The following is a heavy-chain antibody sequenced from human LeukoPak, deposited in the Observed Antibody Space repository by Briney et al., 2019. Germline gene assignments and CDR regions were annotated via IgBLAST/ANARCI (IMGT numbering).Heavy chain of an antibody. J-gene: IGHJ6*03. Sequence: PSETLSLTCTVSGGSISSSSYYWGWLRQPSGRGREWIGSIYYSGSTYNNPSRKRRVTITEEKSKKQFSLKLSSVTAADTAVYYCASLDNYYHYMDVWGKGTTVTVSS. CDR3: ASLDNYYHYMDV. CDR2: IYYSGST. V-gene: IGHV4-39*01. D-gene: IGHD2-2*03. CDR1: GGSISSSSYY.